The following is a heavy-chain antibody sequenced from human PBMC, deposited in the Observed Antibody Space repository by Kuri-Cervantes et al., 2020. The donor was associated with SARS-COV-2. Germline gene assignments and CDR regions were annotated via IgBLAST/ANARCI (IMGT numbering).Heavy chain of an antibody. CDR3: AREYCSSTSCYAEYYYYYYGMDV. CDR2: ISYDGSNK. J-gene: IGHJ6*02. Sequence: GESLKISCAASGFTFSSYGMHWVRQAPGKGLEWVAVISYDGSNKYYADSVKGRFTISRDNSKNTLYLQMNSLRAEDTAVYYCAREYCSSTSCYAEYYYYYYGMDVWGQGTTVTVSS. CDR1: GFTFSSYG. V-gene: IGHV3-30*19. D-gene: IGHD2-2*01.